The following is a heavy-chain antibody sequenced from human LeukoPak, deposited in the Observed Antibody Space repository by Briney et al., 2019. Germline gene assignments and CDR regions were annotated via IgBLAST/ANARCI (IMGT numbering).Heavy chain of an antibody. D-gene: IGHD5-24*01. J-gene: IGHJ4*02. CDR3: ARGSRDGYNYGY. CDR2: ISSSSSYI. Sequence: PGGSLRFSCAASGFTFSSYSMNWVRQAPGKGLEWVSSISSSSSYIYYADSVKGRFTISRDNAKNSLYLQMNSLRAEDTAVYYCARGSRDGYNYGYWGQGTLVTVSS. V-gene: IGHV3-21*01. CDR1: GFTFSSYS.